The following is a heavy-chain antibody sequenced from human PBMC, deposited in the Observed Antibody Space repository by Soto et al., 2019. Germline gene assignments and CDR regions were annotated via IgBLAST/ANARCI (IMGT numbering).Heavy chain of an antibody. D-gene: IGHD6-6*01. J-gene: IGHJ4*02. CDR3: ATRQLGDFDY. Sequence: QVQLVQSGAEVQRPGASVMVSCKTSGYNFAAYSLHWVRQAPGQGLEWMGCFNAGDGDTYYPPKLQGRITITRDTSASTAYLELRSLTSEDTAIYYCATRQLGDFDYSGQGTLVTFAS. V-gene: IGHV1-3*01. CDR2: FNAGDGDT. CDR1: GYNFAAYS.